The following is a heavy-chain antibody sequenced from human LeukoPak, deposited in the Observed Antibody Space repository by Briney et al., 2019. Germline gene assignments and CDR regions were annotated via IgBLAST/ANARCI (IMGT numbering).Heavy chain of an antibody. D-gene: IGHD3-22*01. J-gene: IGHJ4*02. CDR1: GYTFTSYY. Sequence: ASVKVSCKASGYTFTSYYMHWVRQAPGQGLEWMGWISPHSGGTNYAQKFQGRVTMTLDTSISTVYMELSRLRSDDTAVYYCARVSRLYYDTSGRIFDYWGQGTLVTVPS. CDR3: ARVSRLYYDTSGRIFDY. CDR2: ISPHSGGT. V-gene: IGHV1-2*02.